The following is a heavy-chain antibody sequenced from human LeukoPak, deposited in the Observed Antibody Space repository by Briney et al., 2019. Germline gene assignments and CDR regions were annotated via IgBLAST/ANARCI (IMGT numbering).Heavy chain of an antibody. CDR1: GGSINSYY. Sequence: PSETLSLTCTVSGGSINSYYWSWIRQAPGKGLEWIGYISYSGTTNYNPSLKSRLSMSVDTSKNQFSLKLSSVAAADTAIYYCARGRDSSGYEYYFDYWGQGTLVTISS. V-gene: IGHV4-59*01. J-gene: IGHJ4*02. CDR2: ISYSGTT. CDR3: ARGRDSSGYEYYFDY. D-gene: IGHD3-22*01.